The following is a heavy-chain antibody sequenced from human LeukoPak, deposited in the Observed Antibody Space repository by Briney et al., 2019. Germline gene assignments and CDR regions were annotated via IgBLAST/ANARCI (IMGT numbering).Heavy chain of an antibody. CDR1: GGSISSYY. CDR2: TYHSGST. V-gene: IGHV4-59*12. CDR3: ARERITGGLVDY. D-gene: IGHD2-8*02. J-gene: IGHJ4*02. Sequence: SETLSLTCTVSGGSISSYYWSWIRQPPGKGLEWIGYTYHSGSTYYNPSLKSRVTISVDRSKNQSSLKLSSVTAADTAVYYCARERITGGLVDYWGQGTLVTVSS.